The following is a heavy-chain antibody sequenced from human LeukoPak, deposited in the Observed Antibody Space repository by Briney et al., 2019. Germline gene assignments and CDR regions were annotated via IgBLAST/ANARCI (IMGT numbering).Heavy chain of an antibody. V-gene: IGHV1-69*05. J-gene: IGHJ4*02. D-gene: IGHD1-26*01. CDR3: AREISGSYYY. CDR1: GGTFSSYA. Sequence: ASVKVSCKASGGTFSSYAISWVRQAPGQGLEWMGGIIPIFGTANYAQKFQGRVTITTDESTSAAYMERSSLRSEDTAVYYCAREISGSYYYWGQGTPVTVSS. CDR2: IIPIFGTA.